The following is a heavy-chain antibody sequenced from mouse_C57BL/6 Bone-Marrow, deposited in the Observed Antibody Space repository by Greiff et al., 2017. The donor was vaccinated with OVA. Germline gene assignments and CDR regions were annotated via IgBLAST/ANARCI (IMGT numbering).Heavy chain of an antibody. CDR3: ARQDYYGSRGVFAY. V-gene: IGHV1-81*01. J-gene: IGHJ3*01. D-gene: IGHD1-1*01. CDR1: GYTFTSYG. CDR2: IYPRSGNT. Sequence: QVQLQQSGAELARPGASVKLSCKASGYTFTSYGISWVKQRTGQGLEWIGEIYPRSGNTYYNEKFKGKATLTADKSSSTAYMELRSLTSEDSAVYFCARQDYYGSRGVFAYWGQGTLVTVSA.